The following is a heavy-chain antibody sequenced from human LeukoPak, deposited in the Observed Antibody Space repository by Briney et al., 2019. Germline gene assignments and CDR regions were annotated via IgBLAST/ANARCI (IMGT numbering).Heavy chain of an antibody. CDR1: GFTFSGSA. J-gene: IGHJ4*02. CDR2: IRSKAYTYTT. CDR3: TRHGSNSGSYPDY. V-gene: IGHV3-73*01. Sequence: GGSLRLSCAASGFTFSGSAMHWVPQASGKGLEWVGRIRSKAYTYTTAYDASVKGRFTISRDDSKNMAYLQMYSLKTEDTAVYYCTRHGSNSGSYPDYWGQGTLVTVSS. D-gene: IGHD3-10*01.